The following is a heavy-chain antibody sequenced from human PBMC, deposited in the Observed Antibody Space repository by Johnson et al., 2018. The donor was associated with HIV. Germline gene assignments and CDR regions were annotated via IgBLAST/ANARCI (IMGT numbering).Heavy chain of an antibody. Sequence: QVQLVESGGGLVQPGGSLRLSCAASGITFSSYAMSWVRQAPGRGLEWVAVISYDGSNIYYADSVKGRFRISRDTSKKSVFLQMNSLRPEDTAVYYCAKETRDSRSAFDIWGQGTLVTVSS. J-gene: IGHJ3*02. CDR1: GITFSSYA. CDR3: AKETRDSRSAFDI. V-gene: IGHV3-30*18. D-gene: IGHD4-11*01. CDR2: ISYDGSNI.